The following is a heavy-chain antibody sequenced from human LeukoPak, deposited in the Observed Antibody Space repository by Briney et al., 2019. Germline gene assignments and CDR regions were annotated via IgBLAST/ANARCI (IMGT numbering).Heavy chain of an antibody. J-gene: IGHJ4*02. CDR3: AKDRLLWFGELLSHFDY. CDR2: ISSSGSTI. V-gene: IGHV3-11*01. CDR1: GFTFSDYY. Sequence: GGSLRLSCAASGFTFSDYYMSWIRQAPGKGLEWVSYISSSGSTIYYADSVKGRFTISRDNAKNSLYLQMNSLRAEDTAVYYCAKDRLLWFGELLSHFDYWGQGTLVTVSS. D-gene: IGHD3-10*01.